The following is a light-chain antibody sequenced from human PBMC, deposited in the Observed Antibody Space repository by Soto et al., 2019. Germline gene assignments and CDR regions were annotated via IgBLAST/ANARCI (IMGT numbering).Light chain of an antibody. CDR3: QTWGTGIIV. Sequence: QLVLTQSPSASASLGASVKLTCTLSSGHSTYTIAWHQQQPEKGPRFLMRLNSDGSHTKWDGSPDRFSGSSSGAERYLTISSLQSEDESDDYCQTWGTGIIVFGGGTKVTVL. V-gene: IGLV4-69*01. CDR1: SGHSTYT. J-gene: IGLJ2*01. CDR2: LNSDGSH.